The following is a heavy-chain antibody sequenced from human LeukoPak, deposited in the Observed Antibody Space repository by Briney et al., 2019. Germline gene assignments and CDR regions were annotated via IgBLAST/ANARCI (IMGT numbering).Heavy chain of an antibody. CDR2: ISNDGGTK. Sequence: PGTSLRLSCAASGFTFSSYAMHWVRQAPGKGLEWVAVISNDGGTKYYPDSVKGRFTISRDNSRNTLYLQMNSLRAEDTAVYCCARADSGTYYNYYLDSWGQGTLVTVSS. J-gene: IGHJ4*02. V-gene: IGHV3-30*04. CDR1: GFTFSSYA. D-gene: IGHD1-26*01. CDR3: ARADSGTYYNYYLDS.